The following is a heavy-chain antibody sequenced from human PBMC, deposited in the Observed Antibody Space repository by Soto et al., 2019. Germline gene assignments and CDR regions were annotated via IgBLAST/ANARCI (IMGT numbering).Heavy chain of an antibody. Sequence: TLSLTCTVSGGSISSGGYYWSWIRQHPGKGLEWIGYIYYSGSTYYNPSLKSRVTISVDTSKNQFSLKLSSVTAADTAVYYCARGGLQPPYYYYGMDVWGQGTTVTVSS. J-gene: IGHJ6*02. CDR3: ARGGLQPPYYYYGMDV. CDR2: IYYSGST. V-gene: IGHV4-31*03. D-gene: IGHD4-4*01. CDR1: GGSISSGGYY.